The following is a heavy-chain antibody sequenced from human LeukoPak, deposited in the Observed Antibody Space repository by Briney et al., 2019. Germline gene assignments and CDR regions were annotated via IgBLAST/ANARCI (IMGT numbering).Heavy chain of an antibody. D-gene: IGHD3-3*01. J-gene: IGHJ6*03. V-gene: IGHV4-34*01. CDR2: INHSGST. CDR1: GGSFSGYY. Sequence: PSETLSLTCAVYGGSFSGYYWSWIRQPPGKGLEWIGEINHSGSTNYNPSLKSRVTISVETSKNQFSLKLSSVTAADTAVYYCARGSSGFWSGYYRDYYYYYMDVWGKGTTVTVSS. CDR3: ARGSSGFWSGYYRDYYYYYMDV.